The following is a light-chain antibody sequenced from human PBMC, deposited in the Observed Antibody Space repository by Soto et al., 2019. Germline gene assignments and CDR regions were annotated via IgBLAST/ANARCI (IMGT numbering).Light chain of an antibody. CDR1: QGINNY. V-gene: IGKV1-27*01. CDR2: WAS. CDR3: HQYYTTPAIT. Sequence: DIQMTQSPSSLSASVGDRVTITCRASQGINNYLAWYQQKPGQLPKLLIYWASTRESGVPDRFSGSGSGTDFTLTISSLQAEDVAVYYCHQYYTTPAITFGQGTRLEIK. J-gene: IGKJ5*01.